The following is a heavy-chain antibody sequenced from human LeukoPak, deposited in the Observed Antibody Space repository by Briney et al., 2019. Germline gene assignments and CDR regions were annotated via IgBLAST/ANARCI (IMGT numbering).Heavy chain of an antibody. CDR3: AREGGYCSSISCPLNYYYYGMDV. J-gene: IGHJ6*04. D-gene: IGHD2-2*01. V-gene: IGHV3-33*01. CDR2: IWYDGSNK. CDR1: GFTFSSYG. Sequence: GRSLRLSCAASGFTFSSYGMHWVRQAPGKGLEWVAVIWYDGSNKYYADSVKGRFTISRDNSKNTLYLQMNSLRAEDTAVYYCAREGGYCSSISCPLNYYYYGMDVWGKGTTVTVSS.